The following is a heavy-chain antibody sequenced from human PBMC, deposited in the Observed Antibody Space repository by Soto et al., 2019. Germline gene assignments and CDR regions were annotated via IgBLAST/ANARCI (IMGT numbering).Heavy chain of an antibody. CDR3: ARDAFIAAGGMDV. V-gene: IGHV4-59*01. CDR2: IYYSGST. CDR1: GGSMSSYY. J-gene: IGHJ6*02. D-gene: IGHD2-15*01. Sequence: SQTLSLTCTVSGGSMSSYYWSWILQPPGKGLEWIGYIYYSGSTNYNPALKSRVTISVDTSKNQLSLKLSSVTAADTAVYYCARDAFIAAGGMDVWGQGTTVTVSS.